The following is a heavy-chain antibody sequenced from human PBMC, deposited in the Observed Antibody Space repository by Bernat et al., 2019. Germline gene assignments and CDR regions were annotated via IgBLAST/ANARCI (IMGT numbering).Heavy chain of an antibody. D-gene: IGHD3-10*01. Sequence: QVQLVQSGAEVKKPGSSVKVSCKASGGTFSSYAISWVRQAPGQGLEWMGGIIPIFGTANYAQKFQGRVTITADESTSTAYMELSSLRSEDTAVYYCARGGGSGSYWIANHQIDYWGQGTLVTVSS. V-gene: IGHV1-69*01. CDR3: ARGGGSGSYWIANHQIDY. CDR1: GGTFSSYA. J-gene: IGHJ4*02. CDR2: IIPIFGTA.